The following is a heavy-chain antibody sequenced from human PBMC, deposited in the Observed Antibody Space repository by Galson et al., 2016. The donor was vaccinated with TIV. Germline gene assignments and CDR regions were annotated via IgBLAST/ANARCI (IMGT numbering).Heavy chain of an antibody. J-gene: IGHJ6*02. Sequence: SLRLSCAASGFTFSSHAMTWVRQAPGKGLEWVSAISGSGATTRYADSVKGRFTISRDNSKNTLYVQMNSLRAEDTAVYYCAKVPSSGFSYYYGWDVWGQGTTVTVS. CDR3: AKVPSSGFSYYYGWDV. V-gene: IGHV3-23*01. CDR1: GFTFSSHA. D-gene: IGHD3-10*01. CDR2: ISGSGATT.